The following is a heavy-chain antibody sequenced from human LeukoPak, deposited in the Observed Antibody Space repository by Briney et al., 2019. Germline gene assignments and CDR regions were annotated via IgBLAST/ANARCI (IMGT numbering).Heavy chain of an antibody. Sequence: GWSLRLSCAATGCTFSNYWMRWFLQAPGKGLEWVANIKYDGREKQYVDSVKGRFTISRDNAKNSLFLQMNNLRAEDTAVYYCARYLNSGPEDFWGQGTLVTVSS. J-gene: IGHJ4*02. CDR3: ARYLNSGPEDF. V-gene: IGHV3-7*01. D-gene: IGHD1-26*01. CDR1: GCTFSNYW. CDR2: IKYDGREK.